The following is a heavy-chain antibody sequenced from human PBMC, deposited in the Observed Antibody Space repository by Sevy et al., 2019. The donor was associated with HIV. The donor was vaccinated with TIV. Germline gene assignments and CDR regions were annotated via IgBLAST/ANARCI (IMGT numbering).Heavy chain of an antibody. D-gene: IGHD3-22*01. CDR1: GFTFSSYW. V-gene: IGHV3-7*01. J-gene: IGHJ4*02. CDR2: IKQDGSEK. Sequence: GGSLRLSCAASGFTFSSYWMSWVRQAPGKGLEWVANIKQDGSEKYYVDSVKGRFTISRDNAKNSLYLQMNSLRAEDTAVYYCARMGHYYDSNGHFDYWGQGTLVTVSS. CDR3: ARMGHYYDSNGHFDY.